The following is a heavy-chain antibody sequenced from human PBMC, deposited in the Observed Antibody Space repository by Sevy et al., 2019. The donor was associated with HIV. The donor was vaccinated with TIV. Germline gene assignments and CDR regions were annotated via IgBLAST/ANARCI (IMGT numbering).Heavy chain of an antibody. CDR3: ARGPPGGGVATTFPRPYYYYYYGMDV. CDR1: GGSFSGYY. CDR2: INHSGST. D-gene: IGHD5-12*01. V-gene: IGHV4-34*01. J-gene: IGHJ6*02. Sequence: SETLSLTCAVYGGSFSGYYWSWIRQPPGKGLEWTGEINHSGSTNYNPSLKSRVTISVDTSKNQFSLKLSSVTAADTAVYYCARGPPGGGVATTFPRPYYYYYYGMDVWGQGTTVTVSS.